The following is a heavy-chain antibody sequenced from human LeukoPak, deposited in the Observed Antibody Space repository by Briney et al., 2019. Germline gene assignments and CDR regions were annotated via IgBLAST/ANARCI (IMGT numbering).Heavy chain of an antibody. CDR2: LYPADSDT. D-gene: IGHD6-19*01. CDR1: GYPFSNYW. Sequence: GESLKISCKGSGYPFSNYWIGWVRQMPGEGLEWMGMLYPADSDTRYSPSFQGQVTISVDRSISTAYLQWNSLKASDTAMYYAVAGNGDYFDHWGQGTLVTVSS. CDR3: VAGNGDYFDH. J-gene: IGHJ4*02. V-gene: IGHV5-51*01.